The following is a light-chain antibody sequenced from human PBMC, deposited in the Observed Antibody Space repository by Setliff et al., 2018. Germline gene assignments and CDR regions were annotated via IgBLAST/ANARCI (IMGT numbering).Light chain of an antibody. CDR3: LHYINWTYI. CDR2: DAF. J-gene: IGKJ2*01. CDR1: QSVGSN. Sequence: EIVMTQSPATLSVSPGERATLSCRASQSVGSNLIWYQQKPGQAPRLLIYDAFKRATGVPARFSGSGSGTEFTLTINSLQSEDFAVYYCLHYINWTYIFGQGTKVDIK. V-gene: IGKV3-15*01.